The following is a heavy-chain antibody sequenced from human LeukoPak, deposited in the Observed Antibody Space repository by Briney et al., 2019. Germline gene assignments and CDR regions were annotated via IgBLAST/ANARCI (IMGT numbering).Heavy chain of an antibody. CDR1: GFTFSSYA. V-gene: IGHV3-23*01. Sequence: GRSLRLSCAASGFTFSSYAMSWVRQAPGKGLEWVSAISGSGGSTYYADSVKGRFTISRDNSKNTLYLQMNSLRAEDTAVYYCAKDKSSGWYGYFQHWGQGTLVTVSS. D-gene: IGHD6-19*01. CDR3: AKDKSSGWYGYFQH. CDR2: ISGSGGST. J-gene: IGHJ1*01.